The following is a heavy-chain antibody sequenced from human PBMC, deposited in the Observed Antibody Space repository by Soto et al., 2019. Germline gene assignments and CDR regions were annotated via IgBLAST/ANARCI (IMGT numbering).Heavy chain of an antibody. D-gene: IGHD2-2*02. Sequence: TLSLTCAVSGGSISSGGYSWSWIRQPPGKGLEWIGYIYHSGSTYYNPSLKSRVTISVDRSKNQFSLKLSSVTAADTAVYYCARDLSPRYCSSTSCYRDYGMDVWGQGTTVTVSS. CDR1: GGSISSGGYS. CDR2: IYHSGST. CDR3: ARDLSPRYCSSTSCYRDYGMDV. J-gene: IGHJ6*02. V-gene: IGHV4-30-2*01.